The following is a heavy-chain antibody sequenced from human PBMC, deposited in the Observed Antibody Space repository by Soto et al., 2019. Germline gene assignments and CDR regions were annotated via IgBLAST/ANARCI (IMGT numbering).Heavy chain of an antibody. Sequence: SETLSLTCTVSGGSISSGDYYWSWIRQPPXKGLEWIGYIYYSGSTYYNPSLKSRVTISVDTSKNQFSLKLGSVTAADTAVYYSARGASYCTNGVCYPNWFDPWGQGTLVTVSS. CDR2: IYYSGST. D-gene: IGHD2-8*01. CDR1: GGSISSGDYY. J-gene: IGHJ5*02. CDR3: ARGASYCTNGVCYPNWFDP. V-gene: IGHV4-30-4*01.